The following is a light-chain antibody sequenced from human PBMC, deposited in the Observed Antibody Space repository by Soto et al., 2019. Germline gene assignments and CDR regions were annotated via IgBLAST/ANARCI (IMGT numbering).Light chain of an antibody. Sequence: QSALTQPPSVSGSPGQSVTISCTGTNSDIGGYNYVSWYQQHPGKAPKLLISGVTKRPSGVPDRFSASKSGNTASLTISGLQTEDESDYYCSSYGGDYNVVFGGGTKLTVL. CDR2: GVT. J-gene: IGLJ2*01. CDR3: SSYGGDYNVV. V-gene: IGLV2-11*01. CDR1: NSDIGGYNY.